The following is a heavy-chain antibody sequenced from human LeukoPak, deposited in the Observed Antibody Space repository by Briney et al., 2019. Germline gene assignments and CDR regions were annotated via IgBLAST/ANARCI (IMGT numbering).Heavy chain of an antibody. D-gene: IGHD5-18*01. Sequence: GGSLRLSCAASGFTFSSYWMSWVRQAPGKGLEWVANIKQDGSEKYYVDSVKGRFTISRDNSKNTLYLQMNSLRAEDTAVYYCAKKQLWRPFDYWGQGTLVTVSS. V-gene: IGHV3-7*01. CDR3: AKKQLWRPFDY. J-gene: IGHJ4*02. CDR1: GFTFSSYW. CDR2: IKQDGSEK.